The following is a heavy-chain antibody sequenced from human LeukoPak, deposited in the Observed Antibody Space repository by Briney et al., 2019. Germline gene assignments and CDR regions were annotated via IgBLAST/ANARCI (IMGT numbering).Heavy chain of an antibody. CDR2: ITRRSTAI. J-gene: IGHJ4*02. V-gene: IGHV3-21*04. D-gene: IGHD3-22*01. Sequence: GGSLRLSCAASGFTFSNYNMNWVRQAPGRGLEWVSSITRRSTAIYYADSVKGRFTISRDNAKNSLYLQMNSLRAEDTAVYYCARLSDSSGTPRSDYWGQGTLVTVSS. CDR1: GFTFSNYN. CDR3: ARLSDSSGTPRSDY.